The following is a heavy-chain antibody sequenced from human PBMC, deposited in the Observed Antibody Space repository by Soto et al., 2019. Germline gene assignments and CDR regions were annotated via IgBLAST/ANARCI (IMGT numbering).Heavy chain of an antibody. Sequence: SETLSLTCTVSGGSITSGDYYWNWIRQSPGKGLEWIGHIFYSGTTDYNPSLKSRAAISLDTAKNQVSLELSSVTAADTAVYYCARDRRXSNSWSPGDSSFYGLDVWGQGSTVTVSS. CDR3: ARDRRXSNSWSPGDSSFYGLDV. V-gene: IGHV4-30-4*01. CDR1: GGSITSGDYY. D-gene: IGHD2-2*01. J-gene: IGHJ6*02. CDR2: IFYSGTT.